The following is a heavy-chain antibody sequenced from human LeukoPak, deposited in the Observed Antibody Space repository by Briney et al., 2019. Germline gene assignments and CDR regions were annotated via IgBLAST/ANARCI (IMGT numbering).Heavy chain of an antibody. CDR1: GDSLNSATYF. V-gene: IGHV4-61*02. D-gene: IGHD3-22*01. Sequence: SETLSLTCSVSGDSLNSATYFWTWIRQPAGKGLEWIGRIHTTGTNYNPSLKSRVTISVDTSRNQFSLNLSSVTAADTAVYYCARLQDYYDTTGSNYYYIDFWGQGTTVAVSS. J-gene: IGHJ6*03. CDR2: IHTTGT. CDR3: ARLQDYYDTTGSNYYYIDF.